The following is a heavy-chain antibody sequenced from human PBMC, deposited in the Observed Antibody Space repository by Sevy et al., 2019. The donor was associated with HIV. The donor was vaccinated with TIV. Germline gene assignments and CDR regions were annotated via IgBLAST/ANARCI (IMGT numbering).Heavy chain of an antibody. CDR3: ARDRDYYGSGTFDA. V-gene: IGHV3-21*06. D-gene: IGHD3-10*01. J-gene: IGHJ6*02. CDR2: ISSGSSYI. CDR1: GFTFSYYT. Sequence: GGSLRLSCAASGFTFSYYTMNWVRQAPGKGLEWVSYISSGSSYISYTDSVKGRLTISRDNAKNSLYLQMNSLRPEDTAMYFCARDRDYYGSGTFDAWGQGTTVTVSS.